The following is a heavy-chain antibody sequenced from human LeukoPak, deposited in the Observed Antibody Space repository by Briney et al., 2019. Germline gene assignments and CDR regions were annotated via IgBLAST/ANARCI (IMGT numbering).Heavy chain of an antibody. Sequence: GGSLRLSCAASGFTSTNAWMSWVRQAPGKGLEGVGRIKSKGDGETTDYGAPVKGRFFMSRDDSKATVYLQMYSLETEDTGVYYCTTDLGLTMIRGVIVHWGQGTLGTVSS. CDR2: IKSKGDGETT. D-gene: IGHD3-10*01. J-gene: IGHJ4*02. V-gene: IGHV3-15*01. CDR1: GFTSTNAW. CDR3: TTDLGLTMIRGVIVH.